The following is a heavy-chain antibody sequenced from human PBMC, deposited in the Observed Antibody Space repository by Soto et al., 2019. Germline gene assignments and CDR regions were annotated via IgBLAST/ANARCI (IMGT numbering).Heavy chain of an antibody. J-gene: IGHJ6*02. CDR3: AKDIGGHFGVGMDV. CDR2: LSYDGSVK. Sequence: QEQLVESGGGVVQPGTSLRLSCAASGFPFNGYGMHWVRQAPGKGLEWVAVLSYDGSVKYYADSVKGRFTISRDNSKNTLYLQLSSLRADDTAVYYCAKDIGGHFGVGMDVWGQGTTVTVSS. CDR1: GFPFNGYG. D-gene: IGHD1-26*01. V-gene: IGHV3-30*18.